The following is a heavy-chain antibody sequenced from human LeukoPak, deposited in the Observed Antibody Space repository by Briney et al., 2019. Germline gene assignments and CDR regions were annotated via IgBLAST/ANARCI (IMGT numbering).Heavy chain of an antibody. CDR3: ARDSFSSWSGNDAFDI. V-gene: IGHV4-59*01. Sequence: SETLSLTCTVSGGSISSYYWSWIRQPPGKGLEWIGYIYYSGSTNYNPSLKSRVTISVDQSKNQFSLKLSSVTAADTAVYYCARDSFSSWSGNDAFDIWGQGTMVTVSS. J-gene: IGHJ3*02. CDR2: IYYSGST. CDR1: GGSISSYY. D-gene: IGHD6-13*01.